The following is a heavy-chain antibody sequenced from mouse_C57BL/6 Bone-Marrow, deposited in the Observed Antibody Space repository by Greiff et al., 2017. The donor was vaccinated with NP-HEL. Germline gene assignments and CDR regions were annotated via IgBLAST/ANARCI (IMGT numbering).Heavy chain of an antibody. CDR1: GFNIKDDY. CDR2: IDPENGDT. V-gene: IGHV14-4*01. Sequence: VQLQQSGAELVRPGASVKLSCTASGFNIKDDYMHWVKQRPEQGLEWIGWIDPENGDTEYASKFQGKATITADTSSNTADLQLSSLTSEDTAVYYCATRGACWYCDVGGRGTAVTVS. J-gene: IGHJ1*03. CDR3: ATRGACWYCDV.